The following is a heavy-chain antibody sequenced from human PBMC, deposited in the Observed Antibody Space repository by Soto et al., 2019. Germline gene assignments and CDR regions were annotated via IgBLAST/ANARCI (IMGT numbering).Heavy chain of an antibody. CDR2: IIPIFGTA. CDR3: ARGAGDSSGYYYTILGAFDI. J-gene: IGHJ3*02. Sequence: QVQLVQSGAEVKKPGSSVKISCKASGGTFSSYAISWVRQAPGQGLEWMGGIIPIFGTANYAQKFQGRVTITADESTSTAYMELSSLRSEDTAVYDCARGAGDSSGYYYTILGAFDIWGQGTMVTVSS. V-gene: IGHV1-69*01. D-gene: IGHD3-22*01. CDR1: GGTFSSYA.